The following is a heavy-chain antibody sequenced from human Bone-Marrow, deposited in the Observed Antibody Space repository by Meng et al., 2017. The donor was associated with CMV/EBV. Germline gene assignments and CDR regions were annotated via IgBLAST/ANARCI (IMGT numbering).Heavy chain of an antibody. CDR3: ALYDFWSGYYT. J-gene: IGHJ4*02. Sequence: GSLRLSCAASGFTFYNYAMHWIRQPPGKGLEWIGSIYHSGSTYYNPSLKSRVTISVDTSKNQFSLKLSSVTAADTAVYYCALYDFWSGYYTWGQGTLVTVSS. D-gene: IGHD3-3*01. CDR2: IYHSGST. V-gene: IGHV4-38-2*01. CDR1: GFTFYNYA.